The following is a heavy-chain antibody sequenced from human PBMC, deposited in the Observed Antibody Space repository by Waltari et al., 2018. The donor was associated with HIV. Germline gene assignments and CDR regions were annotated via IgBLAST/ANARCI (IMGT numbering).Heavy chain of an antibody. Sequence: EVQLLESGGGLIQPGGSLGLSGPDSGFTVSSPPIPWVRQAPGKGLGWVSVIYSGGSTYYADSVKGRFTISRDNSKNTLYLQMNSLRAEDTAVYYCARESGLGYGGPPDYWGQGTLVTVSS. V-gene: IGHV3-53*01. CDR3: ARESGLGYGGPPDY. CDR2: IYSGGST. CDR1: GFTVSSPP. J-gene: IGHJ4*02. D-gene: IGHD3-3*01.